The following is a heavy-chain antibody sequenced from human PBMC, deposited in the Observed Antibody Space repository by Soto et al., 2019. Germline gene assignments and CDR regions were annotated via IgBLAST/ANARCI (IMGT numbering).Heavy chain of an antibody. Sequence: QVQLVQSGAEVKKPGSSVNVSCKASGGTFNNHLISWVRQAPGQGLEWMGTIIPLFGTLNYAQKLQGRVTLSADRSTSTAYMELSRLRSDDTAVYYCASGSLYGSGSYPVDYWGQGTLVTVSS. CDR1: GGTFNNHL. V-gene: IGHV1-69*08. J-gene: IGHJ4*01. CDR3: ASGSLYGSGSYPVDY. D-gene: IGHD3-10*01. CDR2: IIPLFGTL.